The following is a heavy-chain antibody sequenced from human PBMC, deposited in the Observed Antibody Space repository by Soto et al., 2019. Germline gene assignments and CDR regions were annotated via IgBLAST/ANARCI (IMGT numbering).Heavy chain of an antibody. D-gene: IGHD5-12*01. CDR3: AKAIVATTLPDYYYYGMDV. J-gene: IGHJ6*02. CDR1: GFTFSSYG. V-gene: IGHV3-30*18. Sequence: QVQLVESGGGVVQPGRSLRLSCAASGFTFSSYGMHWVRQAPGKGLEWVAVISYDGSNKYYADSVKGRFTISRENSKNTLYLQMNSLRAEDTAVYYCAKAIVATTLPDYYYYGMDVWGQGTTVTVSS. CDR2: ISYDGSNK.